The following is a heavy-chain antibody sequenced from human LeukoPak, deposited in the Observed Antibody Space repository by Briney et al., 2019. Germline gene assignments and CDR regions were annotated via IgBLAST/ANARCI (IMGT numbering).Heavy chain of an antibody. CDR1: GFTFSSYA. D-gene: IGHD2-8*02. CDR2: ISYDGRIK. J-gene: IGHJ4*02. Sequence: GGSLRLSCAASGFTFSSYAIHWVRQAPGKGLEWVSFISYDGRIKYYADSVKGRLTIYRDNPKNTLSLQMNSLRAEDTAIYYCARDLSEKYCIDYWGQGHLVIVSA. V-gene: IGHV3-30-3*01. CDR3: ARDLSEKYCIDY.